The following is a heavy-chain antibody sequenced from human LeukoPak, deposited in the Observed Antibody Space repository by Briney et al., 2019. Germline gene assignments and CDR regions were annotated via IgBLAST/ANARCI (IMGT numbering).Heavy chain of an antibody. CDR2: ISSSSSYI. CDR1: GFTFSSYS. Sequence: PGGSLRLSCAASGFTFSSYSMNWVRQAPVKGLEWVSSISSSSSYIYYADSVKGRFTISRDNAKNSLYLQMNSLRAEDTAVYYCARYHPNIPFDYWGQGTLVTVSS. V-gene: IGHV3-21*01. D-gene: IGHD2/OR15-2a*01. J-gene: IGHJ4*02. CDR3: ARYHPNIPFDY.